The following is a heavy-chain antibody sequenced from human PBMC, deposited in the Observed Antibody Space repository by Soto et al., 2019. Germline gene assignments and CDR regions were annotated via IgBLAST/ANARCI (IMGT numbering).Heavy chain of an antibody. V-gene: IGHV1-69*04. CDR3: AKEDGAGFKS. CDR1: GGDLRNSG. Sequence: QVHLVQSGAEMKKPGSSVKVSCKVSGGDLRNSGISWVRQAPGQGLEWMGGIFPLLAMVDYSQKFQGRVTITADESTNTAYMHLASLRSEDSAVYYRAKEDGAGFKSWGQGTLVIVSS. D-gene: IGHD5-12*01. J-gene: IGHJ4*02. CDR2: IFPLLAMV.